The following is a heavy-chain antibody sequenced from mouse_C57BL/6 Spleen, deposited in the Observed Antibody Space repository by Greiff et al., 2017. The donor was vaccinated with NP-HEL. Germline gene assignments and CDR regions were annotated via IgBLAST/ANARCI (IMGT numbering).Heavy chain of an antibody. Sequence: EVQLQQSGPELVKPGASVKISCKASGYTFTDYYMNWVKQSHGKSLEWIGDINPNNGGTSYNQKFKGKATLTVDKSSSTAYMELRSLTSEDSAVYYGARCKTGGRLVFDYWGQGTTLTVSS. J-gene: IGHJ2*01. CDR2: INPNNGGT. CDR3: ARCKTGGRLVFDY. V-gene: IGHV1-26*01. CDR1: GYTFTDYY. D-gene: IGHD3-3*01.